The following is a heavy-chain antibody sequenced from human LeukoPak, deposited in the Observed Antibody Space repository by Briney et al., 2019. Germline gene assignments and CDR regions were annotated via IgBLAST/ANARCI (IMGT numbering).Heavy chain of an antibody. CDR1: GYTFTSYY. CDR3: ARDWLVGARGYFDY. D-gene: IGHD1-26*01. Sequence: ASVKVSCKASGYTFTSYYMHWVRQAPGQGLEWMGLINPTGGSTGYAQKFQGRVTMTRDMSTSTDYMELSSLRSEDTAVYYCARDWLVGARGYFDYWGQGTLVTVSS. V-gene: IGHV1-46*01. J-gene: IGHJ4*02. CDR2: INPTGGST.